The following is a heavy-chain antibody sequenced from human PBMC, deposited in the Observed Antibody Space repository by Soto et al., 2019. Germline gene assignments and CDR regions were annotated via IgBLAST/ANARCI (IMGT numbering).Heavy chain of an antibody. D-gene: IGHD3-22*01. J-gene: IGHJ3*02. V-gene: IGHV4-31*02. CDR2: IYYTGSA. CDR3: ARDKHYDSRTWAFDI. Sequence: WTWIRQPPGKGLEWIGYIYYTGSAYYNPSLKRRVTISLDTSKNQFALRLSSVTAADTAVYYCARDKHYDSRTWAFDIWGQGTMVTVSS.